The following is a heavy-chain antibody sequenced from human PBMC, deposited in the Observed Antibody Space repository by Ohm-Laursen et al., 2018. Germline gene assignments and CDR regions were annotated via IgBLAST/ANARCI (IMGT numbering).Heavy chain of an antibody. J-gene: IGHJ5*02. CDR1: GGSISNYY. Sequence: SQTLSLTCTVSGGSISNYYWTWIRQPSGKGLEWIGYIYYSGSTNYNPSLKSRVTISVDTSKNQFSLKLSSVTAADTAVYYCARQGYCSSTSCYHRWFDPWGQGTLVTVSS. V-gene: IGHV4-59*08. CDR3: ARQGYCSSTSCYHRWFDP. CDR2: IYYSGST. D-gene: IGHD2-2*01.